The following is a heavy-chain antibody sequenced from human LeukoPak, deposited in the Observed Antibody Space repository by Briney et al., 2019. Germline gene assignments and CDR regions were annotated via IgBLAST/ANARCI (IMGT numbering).Heavy chain of an antibody. Sequence: GGSLRLSCAASGFTFSSYAMSWVRQAPGKGLEWVSAISGSGGSTYYADSVKGRFTISRDNSKNTLYLQMNSPRAEDTAVYYCAKDQEKDHYYGSGSAYWGQGTLVTVSS. V-gene: IGHV3-23*01. D-gene: IGHD3-10*01. CDR1: GFTFSSYA. CDR2: ISGSGGST. J-gene: IGHJ4*02. CDR3: AKDQEKDHYYGSGSAY.